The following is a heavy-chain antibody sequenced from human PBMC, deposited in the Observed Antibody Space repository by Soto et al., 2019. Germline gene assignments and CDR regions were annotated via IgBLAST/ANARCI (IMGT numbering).Heavy chain of an antibody. CDR2: IHSSGSI. D-gene: IGHD3-22*01. Sequence: KASETLSLTCTVSGGSISSDDYYWSWISQAPGRGLEWIGYIHSSGSIYYNPSLKSRATMSIDTAGNQFSLKVSSVTVADTAVYYCARDLDGLHDDTSGPFPRPGWGQGTLVTVSS. V-gene: IGHV4-30-4*01. CDR1: GGSISSDDYY. CDR3: ARDLDGLHDDTSGPFPRPG. J-gene: IGHJ1*01.